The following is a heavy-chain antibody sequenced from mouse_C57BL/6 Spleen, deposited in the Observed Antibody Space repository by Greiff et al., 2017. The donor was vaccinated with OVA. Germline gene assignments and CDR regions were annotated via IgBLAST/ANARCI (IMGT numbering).Heavy chain of an antibody. V-gene: IGHV1-15*01. CDR3: TKSHPLRAWFAY. CDR2: IDPETGGT. Sequence: QVQLQQSGAELVRPGASVTLSCKASGYTFTDYEMHWVKQTPVHGLEWIGAIDPETGGTAYNQKFQGKAILTADKSSSTAYMERRSLSSEDSADYYGTKSHPLRAWFAYWGQGTLVTVSA. J-gene: IGHJ3*01. CDR1: GYTFTDYE.